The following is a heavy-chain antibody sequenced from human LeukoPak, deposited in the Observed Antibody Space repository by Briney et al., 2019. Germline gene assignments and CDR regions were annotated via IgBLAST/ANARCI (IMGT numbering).Heavy chain of an antibody. CDR3: ARDPPRWTAVAGTRQFDY. J-gene: IGHJ4*02. CDR1: GYTFTSYG. D-gene: IGHD6-19*01. V-gene: IGHV1-18*01. Sequence: GASVKVSFKASGYTFTSYGISWVRQAPGQGLEWMGWISAYNGNTNYAQKLQGRVTMTTDTSTSTAYMELRSLRSDDTAVYYCARDPPRWTAVAGTRQFDYWGQGTLVTVSS. CDR2: ISAYNGNT.